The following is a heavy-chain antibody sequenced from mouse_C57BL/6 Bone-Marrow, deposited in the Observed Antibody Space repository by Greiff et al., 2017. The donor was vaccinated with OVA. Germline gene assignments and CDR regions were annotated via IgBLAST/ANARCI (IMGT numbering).Heavy chain of an antibody. CDR2: IYPRSGNT. CDR1: GYTFTSYG. CDR3: AGVYYYGSRGAY. J-gene: IGHJ3*01. V-gene: IGHV1-81*01. Sequence: QVQLQQSGAELARPGASVKLSCKASGYTFTSYGISWVKQRTGQGLEWIGEIYPRSGNTYYNEKFKGKATLTADKSSSTAYMELRSLTSEDSAVYLCAGVYYYGSRGAYWGQGTLVTVSA. D-gene: IGHD1-1*01.